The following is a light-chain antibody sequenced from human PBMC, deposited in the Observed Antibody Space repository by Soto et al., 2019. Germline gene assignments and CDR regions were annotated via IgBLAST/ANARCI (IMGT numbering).Light chain of an antibody. CDR3: TSHAGTINFPYI. CDR2: EVN. Sequence: QSALTQPPSASGSPGQSVTISCTGTSSDVGAYNYVSWYQHLPGKAPKLLVYEVNKRPSGVPDRFSGSKSGNTASLTVSGLQAEDEADYYCTSHAGTINFPYIFGTGTKVTVL. V-gene: IGLV2-8*01. J-gene: IGLJ1*01. CDR1: SSDVGAYNY.